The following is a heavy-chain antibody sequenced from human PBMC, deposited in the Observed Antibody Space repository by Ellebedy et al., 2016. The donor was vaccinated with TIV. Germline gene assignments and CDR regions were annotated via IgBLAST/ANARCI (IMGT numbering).Heavy chain of an antibody. Sequence: PGGSLRLSCAASGFAFSNYAMTWVRQAPGKGLEWVSTISRSGANTEYADSVKGRFIISRDNSKNTLYLQMNSLRAEDTAVYYCACNPQGGGYCRGGSCYPVFDNWGQGTLVTVSS. CDR2: ISRSGANT. D-gene: IGHD2-15*01. V-gene: IGHV3-23*01. J-gene: IGHJ4*02. CDR1: GFAFSNYA. CDR3: ACNPQGGGYCRGGSCYPVFDN.